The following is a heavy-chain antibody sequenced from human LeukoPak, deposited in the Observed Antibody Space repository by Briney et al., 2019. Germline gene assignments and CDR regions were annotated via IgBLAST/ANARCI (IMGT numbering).Heavy chain of an antibody. D-gene: IGHD2-2*01. CDR3: ARGPNDIVLVPAAFDY. CDR1: GGSISSSSYY. CDR2: IYYSGST. V-gene: IGHV4-39*01. Sequence: SETLSLTCTVSGGSISSSSYYWGWIRQPPGKGLEWIGSIYYSGSTYYNPSLKSRVTISVDTSKNQFSLKLSSVTAADTAVYYCARGPNDIVLVPAAFDYWGQGTLVTVSS. J-gene: IGHJ4*02.